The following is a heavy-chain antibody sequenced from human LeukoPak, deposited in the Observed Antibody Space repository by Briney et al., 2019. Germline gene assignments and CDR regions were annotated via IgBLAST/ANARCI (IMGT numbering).Heavy chain of an antibody. Sequence: PGGSLRLSCAASGFTFSIYGMTWVRQAPGKGVEWVSSISSSSSYIYYADSVKGRFTISRDNAKNSLYLQMNSLRAEDTAVYYCASYDFWSGYPRDDAFDIWGQGTMVTVSS. CDR2: ISSSSSYI. CDR3: ASYDFWSGYPRDDAFDI. D-gene: IGHD3-3*01. J-gene: IGHJ3*02. CDR1: GFTFSIYG. V-gene: IGHV3-21*01.